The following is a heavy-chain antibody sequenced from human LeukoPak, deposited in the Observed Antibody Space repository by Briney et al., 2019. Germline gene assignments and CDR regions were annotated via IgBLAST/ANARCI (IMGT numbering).Heavy chain of an antibody. V-gene: IGHV4-59*01. Sequence: SETLSLTCTVSGGSISSYYWCWIRQPPGKGLEWIGYIYYSGSTNYNPSLKSRVTISVDTSKNQFSLKLSSVTAADTAVYYCARLGYYYYMDVWGKGTTVTVSS. CDR1: GGSISSYY. CDR2: IYYSGST. J-gene: IGHJ6*03. CDR3: ARLGYYYYMDV.